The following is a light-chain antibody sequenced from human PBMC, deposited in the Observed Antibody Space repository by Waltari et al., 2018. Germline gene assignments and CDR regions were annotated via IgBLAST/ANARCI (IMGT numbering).Light chain of an antibody. CDR2: GSS. V-gene: IGKV3-20*01. J-gene: IGKJ1*01. CDR1: QSVTGNY. Sequence: DIVLTQSPGTLSLSPGERATPSSTASQSVTGNYLAWYQQKPGQAPKLLISGSSTRATRIPDRFSGSGSGTDFTLTITRLEPEDFALYYCQHYGAFGQGTKVEIK. CDR3: QHYGA.